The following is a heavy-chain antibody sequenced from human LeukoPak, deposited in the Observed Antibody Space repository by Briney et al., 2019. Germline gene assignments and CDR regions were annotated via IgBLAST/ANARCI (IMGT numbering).Heavy chain of an antibody. Sequence: PGGSLRLSCAASGFTFSSYSMNWVRQAPGKGLEWVSYISSSSSTIYYTDSVKGRFTISRDNAKNSLYVQMNSLRAEDTAVYYCASRYSSSWIGITGYYYGMDVWGQGTTVTVSS. CDR3: ASRYSSSWIGITGYYYGMDV. J-gene: IGHJ6*02. CDR1: GFTFSSYS. D-gene: IGHD6-13*01. CDR2: ISSSSSTI. V-gene: IGHV3-48*01.